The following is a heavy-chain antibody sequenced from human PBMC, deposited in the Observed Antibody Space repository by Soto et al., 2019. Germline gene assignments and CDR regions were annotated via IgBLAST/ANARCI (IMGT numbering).Heavy chain of an antibody. D-gene: IGHD2-15*01. J-gene: IGHJ4*02. V-gene: IGHV1-69*08. CDR3: ARDKGYGSDTSCPDFDY. CDR2: VIPNLGVT. Sequence: QVPLVQSGAEVKKPGSSVKVSCKASGGTFSSYTFSWVRQAPGQGLEWMGRVIPNLGVTNYAKKFQGRFTIVVDTSTSTAYMELNSLTYEYTAVYYCARDKGYGSDTSCPDFDYWGQGTLVTASS. CDR1: GGTFSSYT.